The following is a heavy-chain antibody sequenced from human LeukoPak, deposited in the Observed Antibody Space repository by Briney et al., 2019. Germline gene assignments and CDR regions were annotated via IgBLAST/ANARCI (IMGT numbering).Heavy chain of an antibody. J-gene: IGHJ3*02. CDR1: GGTFSSYA. CDR3: ARGIVVVPAANAFDI. Sequence: GASVKVSCKASGGTFSSYAISWVRQAPGQGLEWMGGIIPIFGTANYAQKFQGRVTITADESTSSAYMELSSLRSEDTAVYYCARGIVVVPAANAFDIWGQGTMVTVSS. V-gene: IGHV1-69*13. D-gene: IGHD2-2*01. CDR2: IIPIFGTA.